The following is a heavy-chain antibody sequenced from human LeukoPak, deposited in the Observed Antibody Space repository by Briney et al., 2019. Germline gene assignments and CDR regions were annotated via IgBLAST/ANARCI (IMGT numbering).Heavy chain of an antibody. CDR1: GFTFNNYA. V-gene: IGHV3-23*01. J-gene: IGHJ6*02. CDR2: FSSSGANA. D-gene: IGHD1-26*01. Sequence: GGPLRLSCAAPGFTFNNYAMNWVRQPPGKGLEWVSLFSSSGANAYCVDSVKGRFTISRDNSKNTVSLQMNSLRGEDTAVYYCAKDVRVGGSGMDVWGQGTPVTVSS. CDR3: AKDVRVGGSGMDV.